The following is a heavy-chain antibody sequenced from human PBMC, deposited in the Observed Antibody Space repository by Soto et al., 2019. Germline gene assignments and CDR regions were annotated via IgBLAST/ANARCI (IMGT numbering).Heavy chain of an antibody. Sequence: EVQLVESGGGLIQRGGSLRLSCAASGFTFSSHGIVWVRQAPGKGLEWVAFIRSSSTTEYADSVRGRFTVSRDNAKSSLYLQMDSRRDEDTAVYYCARDYYGLDVWGQGTTVTVSS. CDR2: IRSSSTT. J-gene: IGHJ6*02. CDR3: ARDYYGLDV. V-gene: IGHV3-48*02. CDR1: GFTFSSHG.